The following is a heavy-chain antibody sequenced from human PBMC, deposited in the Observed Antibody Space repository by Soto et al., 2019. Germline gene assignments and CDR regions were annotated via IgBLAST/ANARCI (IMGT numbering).Heavy chain of an antibody. CDR2: IWYDGSNK. V-gene: IGHV3-33*01. CDR1: GFTFSSYG. Sequence: QVQLVESGGGVVQPGRSLRLSCAASGFTFSSYGMHWVRQAPGKGLEWVAVIWYDGSNKYYADSVKGRFTISRENSKNTLYLQMKSLRAEDTAVYYCARDNYYDSSGPFDYWGQGTLVTVSS. D-gene: IGHD3-22*01. J-gene: IGHJ4*02. CDR3: ARDNYYDSSGPFDY.